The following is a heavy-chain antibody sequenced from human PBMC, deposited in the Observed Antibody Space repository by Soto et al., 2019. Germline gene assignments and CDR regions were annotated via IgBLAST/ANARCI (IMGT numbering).Heavy chain of an antibody. V-gene: IGHV1-18*01. CDR2: INTYNGNT. CDR3: ARVEVLLWFGDLRSNWFDP. J-gene: IGHJ5*02. D-gene: IGHD3-10*01. CDR1: GYSFTGLG. Sequence: QVQLVQSGAEVKKPGASVKVSCKASGYSFTGLGISWVRQAPGQGLEWMGWINTYNGNTNYAQKFQGRVTMTTDTSTSTAYRELRSLRSDDTAVYYCARVEVLLWFGDLRSNWFDPWGQGTLVIVSS.